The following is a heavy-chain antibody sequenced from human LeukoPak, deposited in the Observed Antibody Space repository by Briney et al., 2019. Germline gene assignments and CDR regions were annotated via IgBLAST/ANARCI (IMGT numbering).Heavy chain of an antibody. J-gene: IGHJ4*02. CDR2: IIPIFGTA. CDR3: ARRDGYNIDY. D-gene: IGHD5-24*01. V-gene: IGHV1-69*13. CDR1: GGTFSNYA. Sequence: ASVKVSCKASGGTFSNYAISWVRQAPGQGLEWMGGIIPIFGTANYAQKFQGRVTNTADESTSTAYMELSSLRSEDTAVYYCARRDGYNIDYWGQGTLVTVSS.